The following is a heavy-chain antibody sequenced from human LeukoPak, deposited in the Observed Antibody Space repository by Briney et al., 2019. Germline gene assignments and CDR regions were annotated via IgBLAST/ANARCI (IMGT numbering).Heavy chain of an antibody. D-gene: IGHD2-15*01. Sequence: SETLSLTCTVSGGTISSYYWSWVRQAPGKGLEWVGYVYYSGSTNYNTYLKRGATITVRTTKKQFLLRLSTVTAADTAVYYCAREGGGGQNGEYFQHWGQGTLVTVSS. J-gene: IGHJ1*01. CDR3: AREGGGGQNGEYFQH. CDR2: VYYSGST. V-gene: IGHV4-59*01. CDR1: GGTISSYY.